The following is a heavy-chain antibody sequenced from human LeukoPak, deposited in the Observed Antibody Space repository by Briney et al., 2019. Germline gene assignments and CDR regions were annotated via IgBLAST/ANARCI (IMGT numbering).Heavy chain of an antibody. D-gene: IGHD6-19*01. CDR2: IYSGGSA. CDR1: GFTVSHSY. Sequence: GGSLRLSCAVSGFTVSHSYMSWVRQAPGKGLEWVSVIYSGGSAYYADSVKGRFTISRDNSKNTLYLQMNILRAEDTAVYFCAKFSSGWYEDYWGQGTLVTVSS. J-gene: IGHJ4*02. V-gene: IGHV3-66*01. CDR3: AKFSSGWYEDY.